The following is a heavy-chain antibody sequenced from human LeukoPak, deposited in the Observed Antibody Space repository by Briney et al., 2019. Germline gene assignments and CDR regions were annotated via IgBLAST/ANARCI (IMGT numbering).Heavy chain of an antibody. Sequence: GGSLRLSCAASGFTFANYAMSWVRQVPGKGLEWVAVIWYDGSNKYYADSVKGRFTISRDNSKNTVYLQMNSLRAEDTAVYYCARERGYSYGAHCDYWGQGTLVTVSS. CDR3: ARERGYSYGAHCDY. J-gene: IGHJ4*02. D-gene: IGHD5-18*01. CDR1: GFTFANYA. V-gene: IGHV3-33*08. CDR2: IWYDGSNK.